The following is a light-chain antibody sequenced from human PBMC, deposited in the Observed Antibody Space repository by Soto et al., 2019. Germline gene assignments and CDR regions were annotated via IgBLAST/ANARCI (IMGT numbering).Light chain of an antibody. Sequence: QSALTQPASVSGSPGQSITISCTGTSSDVGSYNLLSWYQQHPGKAPKLMIYEGSKRPSGVSNRFSGSKSGNTASLTISGLQAEDEADYYCCSYVGSSKVFGGGTQLTVL. CDR2: EGS. CDR3: CSYVGSSKV. J-gene: IGLJ2*01. CDR1: SSDVGSYNL. V-gene: IGLV2-23*01.